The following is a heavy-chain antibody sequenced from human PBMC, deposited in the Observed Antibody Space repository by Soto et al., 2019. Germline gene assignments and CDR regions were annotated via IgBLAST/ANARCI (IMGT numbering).Heavy chain of an antibody. J-gene: IGHJ6*02. CDR1: GFTFSSYA. CDR2: ISYDGSNK. V-gene: IGHV3-30-3*01. Sequence: SLILSCAASGFTFSSYAMHWVRQAPGKGLEWVAVISYDGSNKYYADSVKGRFTISRDNSKNTLYLQMNSLRAEDTAVYYCARSDCSSDRGVYYYYGMDVWGQGTTVTVSS. CDR3: ARSDCSSDRGVYYYYGMDV. D-gene: IGHD2-2*01.